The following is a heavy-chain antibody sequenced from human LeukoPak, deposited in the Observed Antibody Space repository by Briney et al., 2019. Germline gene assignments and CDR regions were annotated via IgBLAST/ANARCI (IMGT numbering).Heavy chain of an antibody. V-gene: IGHV1-24*01. CDR2: FDPEDGET. J-gene: IGHJ4*02. CDR3: ATPGVPPQCSSTSCYRAY. D-gene: IGHD2-2*01. Sequence: ATVKVSCKVSGYTLTELSMHWVRQAPGKGLEWMGGFDPEDGETIYAQKLQGRVTMTEDTSTDTAYMELSSLRSEDTAVYYCATPGVPPQCSSTSCYRAYWGQGTLSPSPQ. CDR1: GYTLTELS.